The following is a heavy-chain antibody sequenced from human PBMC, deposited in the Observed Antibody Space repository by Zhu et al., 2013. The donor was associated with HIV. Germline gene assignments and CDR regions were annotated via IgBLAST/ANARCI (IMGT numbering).Heavy chain of an antibody. CDR3: ARGGDIVVVVAGTRLNYYYGMDV. CDR2: ISAYNSNT. V-gene: IGHV1-18*01. J-gene: IGHJ6*02. CDR1: EGTFSRYA. Sequence: QVQLVQSGAEVKKPGSSVKVSCKASEGTFSRYAISWVRQAPGQGLEWMGWISAYNSNTNYAQKFQGRVTMTTDTSTSTAYMELRSLRSDDTAVYYCARGGDIVVVVAGTRLNYYYGMDVWGQGTTVTVSS. D-gene: IGHD2-15*01.